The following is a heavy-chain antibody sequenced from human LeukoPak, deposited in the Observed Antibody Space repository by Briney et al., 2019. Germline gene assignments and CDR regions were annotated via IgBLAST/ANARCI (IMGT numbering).Heavy chain of an antibody. D-gene: IGHD2-15*01. Sequence: GGSLRLSCAASGFTFSSYWMHWVRQAPGKGLVWVSRINSDGRSTSSADSVMGRFTISRDNAKNTLYLQMNSLRTEDTAVYYCARDQLYCSGGICYFDYWGQGTLVTVSS. CDR3: ARDQLYCSGGICYFDY. CDR2: INSDGRST. J-gene: IGHJ4*02. CDR1: GFTFSSYW. V-gene: IGHV3-74*01.